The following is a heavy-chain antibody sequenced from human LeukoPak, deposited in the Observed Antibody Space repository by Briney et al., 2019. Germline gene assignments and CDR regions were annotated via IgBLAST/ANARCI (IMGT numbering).Heavy chain of an antibody. D-gene: IGHD3-22*01. Sequence: TSSETLSLTCSVSGGSISSYYWSWIRQPPGKGLEWIGEINHSGSTKYNPSLKSRVTISGDTSKNQFSLKLRSVTAADTAVYYCARALERYYYDSSGYYAHFDYWGQGTLVTVSS. CDR1: GGSISSYY. V-gene: IGHV4-34*01. J-gene: IGHJ4*02. CDR3: ARALERYYYDSSGYYAHFDY. CDR2: INHSGST.